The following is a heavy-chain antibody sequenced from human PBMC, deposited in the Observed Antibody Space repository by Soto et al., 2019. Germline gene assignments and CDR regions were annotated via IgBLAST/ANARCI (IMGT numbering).Heavy chain of an antibody. CDR2: INHSGST. Sequence: QVQLQQWGAGLLKPSETLSLTCAVYGGSFSGYYWSWIRQPPGKGLEWIGEINHSGSTNYNPSLKSRVTISVDTSKNQFSLKLSSVTAADTAVYYYARRKVRDYYYYMDVWGKGTTVTVSS. D-gene: IGHD2-21*01. CDR3: ARRKVRDYYYYMDV. CDR1: GGSFSGYY. V-gene: IGHV4-34*01. J-gene: IGHJ6*03.